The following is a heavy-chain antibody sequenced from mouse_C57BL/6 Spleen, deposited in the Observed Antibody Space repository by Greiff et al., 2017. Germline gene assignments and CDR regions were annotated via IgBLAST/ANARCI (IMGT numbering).Heavy chain of an antibody. CDR2: IYPRSGNT. CDR3: ARSPLITSRYFDV. V-gene: IGHV1-81*01. J-gene: IGHJ1*03. CDR1: GYTFTSYG. D-gene: IGHD1-1*01. Sequence: QVQLQQSGAELARPGASVKLSCKASGYTFTSYGISWVKQRTGQGLEWIGEIYPRSGNTYYNEKFKGKATLTADKSSSTAYMELRSLTSEDSAVYFCARSPLITSRYFDVWGTGTTVTVSS.